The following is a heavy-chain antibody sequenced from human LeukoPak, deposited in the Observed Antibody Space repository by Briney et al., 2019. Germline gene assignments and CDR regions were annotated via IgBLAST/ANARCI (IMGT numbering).Heavy chain of an antibody. J-gene: IGHJ6*02. CDR1: GFTFSSYA. CDR3: VKDMTAVTTDRKSTDV. Sequence: PGGSLRLSCSASGFTFSSYAVHWVRQAPGKGLEYVSAISSNGGSTYYADSVKGRFTISRDNSKNTLYLQMSSLRAEDTAVYYCVKDMTAVTTDRKSTDVWGQGTTVTVSS. CDR2: ISSNGGST. D-gene: IGHD4-17*01. V-gene: IGHV3-64D*09.